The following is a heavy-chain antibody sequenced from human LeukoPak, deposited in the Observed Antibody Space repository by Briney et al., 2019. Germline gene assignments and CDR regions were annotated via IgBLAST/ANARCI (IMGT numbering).Heavy chain of an antibody. Sequence: GRSLRLSCAASGFTFDDYVMRWVRQSPGKGLEWVSGISWNSDSIAYADSVKGRFTISRDNAKNSLYLQMNSLRGEDTAFYFCAKGSGSYSSSFLDYWGQGTLVTVSS. V-gene: IGHV3-9*01. CDR3: AKGSGSYSSSFLDY. CDR1: GFTFDDYV. CDR2: ISWNSDSI. D-gene: IGHD1-26*01. J-gene: IGHJ4*02.